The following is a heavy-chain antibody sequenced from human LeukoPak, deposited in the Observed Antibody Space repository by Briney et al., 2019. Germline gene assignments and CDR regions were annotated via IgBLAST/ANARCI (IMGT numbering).Heavy chain of an antibody. CDR1: GFTFDDYA. D-gene: IGHD6-13*01. Sequence: PAGSLRLSCAASGFTFDDYAMHWVRQAPGKGLEWGSGVSWNSGSIGYADSVKGRFTISRDNANNSLYLQMNSLRAEDTALYYCAKDRAYSSSHFDYWGQGTLVTVSS. V-gene: IGHV3-9*01. J-gene: IGHJ4*02. CDR2: VSWNSGSI. CDR3: AKDRAYSSSHFDY.